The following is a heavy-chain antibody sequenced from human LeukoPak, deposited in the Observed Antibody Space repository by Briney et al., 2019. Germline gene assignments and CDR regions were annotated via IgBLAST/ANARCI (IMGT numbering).Heavy chain of an antibody. J-gene: IGHJ4*02. CDR3: ARVVRPSGWLLSIDY. CDR1: GGAISSGNY. CDR2: IFHSGST. V-gene: IGHV4-38-2*02. D-gene: IGHD3-3*01. Sequence: SETLSLTCTVSGGAISSGNYWGWIRQPPGKGLEWIRSIFHSGSTYYNPSLKSRVTISVDTSKNQFSLKLSSVTAADTAVYYCARVVRPSGWLLSIDYWGQGTLVTVSS.